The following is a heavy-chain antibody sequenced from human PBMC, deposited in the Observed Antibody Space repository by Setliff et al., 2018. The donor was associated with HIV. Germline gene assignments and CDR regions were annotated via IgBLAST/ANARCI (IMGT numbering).Heavy chain of an antibody. CDR1: GGSINGHS. CDR3: ARTTVRDFGLVITNFDQ. J-gene: IGHJ4*02. Sequence: PSETLSLTCTVSGGSINGHSWSWIRQPPGKVLEWIGYIDHSETTNYTPSLKSRLTISIDTSKTQFSLNLSSVTAADTAVYYCARTTVRDFGLVITNFDQWGLGTLVTVSS. CDR2: IDHSETT. D-gene: IGHD3-3*01. V-gene: IGHV4-59*11.